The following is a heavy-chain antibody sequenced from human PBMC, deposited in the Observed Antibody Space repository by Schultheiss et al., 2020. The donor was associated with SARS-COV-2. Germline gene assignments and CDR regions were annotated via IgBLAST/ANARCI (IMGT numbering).Heavy chain of an antibody. V-gene: IGHV4-34*01. CDR1: GGSFSGYY. Sequence: SETLSLTCAVYGGSFSGYYWSWIRQPPGKGLEWIGEINHSGSTNYNPSLKSRVTISVDTSKNQFSLKLSSVTAADTAVYYCAREYTNYDFWSGYSYYYYYYMDVWGKGTTVTVSS. D-gene: IGHD3-3*01. CDR3: AREYTNYDFWSGYSYYYYYYMDV. CDR2: INHSGST. J-gene: IGHJ6*03.